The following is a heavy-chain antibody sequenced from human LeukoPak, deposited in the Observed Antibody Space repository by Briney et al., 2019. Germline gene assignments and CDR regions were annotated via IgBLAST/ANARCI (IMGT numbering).Heavy chain of an antibody. V-gene: IGHV4-59*01. D-gene: IGHD2-2*01. J-gene: IGHJ6*02. CDR3: ARGPYLLYGMDV. Sequence: SETLSLTCTVSGGSISSYYWSWIRQPPGKGLEWIGYIYYSGSTNYNPSLKSRVTISVDTSKNQFSLKLSSVTAADTAVYYCARGPYLLYGMDVWGQGTTVTVSS. CDR1: GGSISSYY. CDR2: IYYSGST.